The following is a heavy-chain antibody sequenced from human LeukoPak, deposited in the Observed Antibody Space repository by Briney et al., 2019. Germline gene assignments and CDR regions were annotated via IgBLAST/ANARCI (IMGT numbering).Heavy chain of an antibody. CDR1: GGSISSYY. J-gene: IGHJ6*03. CDR3: ARDGIRGGSWYGGRWYYYYMDV. Sequence: PSETLSLTCTVSGGSISSYYWSWIRQPAGKGLEWIGRIYTSGSTNYNPSLKSRVTMSVDTSKNQFSLKLSSVTAADTAAYYCARDGIRGGSWYGGRWYYYYMDVWGKGTTVTVSS. CDR2: IYTSGST. D-gene: IGHD6-13*01. V-gene: IGHV4-4*07.